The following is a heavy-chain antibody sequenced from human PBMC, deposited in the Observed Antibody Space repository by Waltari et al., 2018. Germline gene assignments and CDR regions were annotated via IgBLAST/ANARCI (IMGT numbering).Heavy chain of an antibody. J-gene: IGHJ4*02. CDR1: GFTVSSNY. CDR2: SYSGGRT. Sequence: EVQLVESGGGLIQPGGSLRLSCAASGFTVSSNYMSWVRQAPGKGREWVSVSYSGGRTYYADSVKGRFTISRDNSKNTLYLQMNSLRAEDTAVYYCARGRQWLVPIDYWGQGTLVTVSS. V-gene: IGHV3-53*01. D-gene: IGHD6-19*01. CDR3: ARGRQWLVPIDY.